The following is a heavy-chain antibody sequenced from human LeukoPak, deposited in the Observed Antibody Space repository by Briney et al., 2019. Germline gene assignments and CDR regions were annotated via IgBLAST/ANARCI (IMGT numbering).Heavy chain of an antibody. D-gene: IGHD3-3*01. CDR3: ARQNDFRLDY. Sequence: GESLRISCKGSGYTFSSYWIGWVRQMPGKGLEWMGIIYPGDSDTRYSPSLQGQVTISVDSSIGTAYLQWSSLKASDTAIYYCARQNDFRLDYWGQGTLVTVSS. CDR1: GYTFSSYW. J-gene: IGHJ4*02. V-gene: IGHV5-51*01. CDR2: IYPGDSDT.